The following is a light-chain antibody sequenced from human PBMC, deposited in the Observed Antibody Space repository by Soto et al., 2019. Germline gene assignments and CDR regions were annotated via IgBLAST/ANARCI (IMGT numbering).Light chain of an antibody. CDR3: LQYNNYPWT. J-gene: IGKJ1*01. Sequence: DIQMTQSPSTLSGSVGDRVTITCRASQTISSWLAWYQQKPGKAPKLLIYKGSDLQSGVPSRFSGSGSGAEFTLTISSLQPDDVATYYCLQYNNYPWTFGQGTKVDIK. CDR2: KGS. V-gene: IGKV1-5*03. CDR1: QTISSW.